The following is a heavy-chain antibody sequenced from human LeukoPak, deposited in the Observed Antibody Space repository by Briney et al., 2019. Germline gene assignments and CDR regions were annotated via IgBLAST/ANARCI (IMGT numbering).Heavy chain of an antibody. J-gene: IGHJ4*02. D-gene: IGHD3-3*01. Sequence: SQTLSLTCTVSGGSISSGSYYWSWIRQPAGKGLEWIGRIYTSGSTNYNPSLKSRVTISVDTSKNQFSLKLSSVTAADTAVYYCARRPDYDFWSGYSMYYFDYWGQGTLVTVSS. CDR1: GGSISSGSYY. CDR2: IYTSGST. CDR3: ARRPDYDFWSGYSMYYFDY. V-gene: IGHV4-61*02.